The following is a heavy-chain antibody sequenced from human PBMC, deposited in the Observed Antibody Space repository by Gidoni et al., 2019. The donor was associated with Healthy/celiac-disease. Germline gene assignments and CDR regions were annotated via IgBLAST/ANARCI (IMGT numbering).Heavy chain of an antibody. CDR1: GGSISSSSYY. J-gene: IGHJ4*02. CDR3: ARHKDYYDSSGYYEDYFDY. V-gene: IGHV4-39*01. Sequence: QLQVQESGPGLVKPSETLSLTCTVSGGSISSSSYYWGWIRQPPGKELEWIGSIYSSGSTYYNPSLKSRVTISVDTSKNQFSLKLSSVTAADTAVYFCARHKDYYDSSGYYEDYFDYWGQGTLVTVSS. CDR2: IYSSGST. D-gene: IGHD3-22*01.